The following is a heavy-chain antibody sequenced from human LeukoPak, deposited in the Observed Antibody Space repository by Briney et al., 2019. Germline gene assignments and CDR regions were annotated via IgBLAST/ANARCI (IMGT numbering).Heavy chain of an antibody. CDR2: ISGSGGST. V-gene: IGHV3-23*01. CDR3: AKAFDGDYVISLDY. D-gene: IGHD4-17*01. J-gene: IGHJ4*02. Sequence: PGRSLRLSCAASGFTFSSYAMRWVRQAPGKGLEWVSAISGSGGSTYYADSVKGRFTVSRNNSKTMLYLQMNSLRAEDTALYYCAKAFDGDYVISLDYWGQRTLVTVSS. CDR1: GFTFSSYA.